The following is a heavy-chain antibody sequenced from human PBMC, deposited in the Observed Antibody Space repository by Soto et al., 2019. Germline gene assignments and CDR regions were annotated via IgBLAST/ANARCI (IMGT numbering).Heavy chain of an antibody. CDR3: AKDGFGGASDY. Sequence: EVHLLESGGGFAQPGGSLRLSCAASGFTFSSYAMHWVRQAPGRGLEWVSTISGSGTNIYYADSVQGRFTISRDNSQNTLFLQMTIRRVDDAATYYCAKDGFGGASDYWGKGTHVTVSS. CDR2: ISGSGTNI. CDR1: GFTFSSYA. D-gene: IGHD3-3*01. J-gene: IGHJ4*02. V-gene: IGHV3-23*01.